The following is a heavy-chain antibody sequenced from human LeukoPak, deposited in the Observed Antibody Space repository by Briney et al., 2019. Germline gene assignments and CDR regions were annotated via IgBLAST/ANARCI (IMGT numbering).Heavy chain of an antibody. J-gene: IGHJ4*02. CDR2: INPNSGDT. CDR1: GYTFTAYY. Sequence: ASVKVSCKASGYTFTAYYIHWVRQAPGQGLEWMGWINPNSGDTNYAQNFQGRVTMTRDTSITTAYMDLSSLRSDDTAVYFCARNGPRPIGSGAHPHDYWGQGTLLTVSS. CDR3: ARNGPRPIGSGAHPHDY. V-gene: IGHV1-2*02. D-gene: IGHD1-26*01.